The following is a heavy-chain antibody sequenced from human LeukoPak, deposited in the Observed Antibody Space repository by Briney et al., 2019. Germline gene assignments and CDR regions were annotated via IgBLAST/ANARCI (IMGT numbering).Heavy chain of an antibody. Sequence: SETLSLTCAVYGGSFSGYYWSWIRQPPGKGLEWIGEINHSGSTNYNPSLKSRVTISVDKSKNQFSLKLSSVTAADTAVYYCARKENAFDIWGQGTMVTVSS. CDR1: GGSFSGYY. V-gene: IGHV4-34*01. CDR2: INHSGST. J-gene: IGHJ3*02. CDR3: ARKENAFDI.